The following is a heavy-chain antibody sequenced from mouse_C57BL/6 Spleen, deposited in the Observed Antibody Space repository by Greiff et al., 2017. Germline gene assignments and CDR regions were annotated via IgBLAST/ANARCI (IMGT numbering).Heavy chain of an antibody. CDR3: ARDGYFYFDY. J-gene: IGHJ2*01. D-gene: IGHD2-3*01. CDR1: GYSFTSYY. V-gene: IGHV1-66*01. Sequence: QVQLKESGPELVKPGASVKISCKASGYSFTSYYIHWVKQRPGQGLEWIGWIYPGSGNTKYNEKFKGKDTLTADTSSSTAYMQLSSLTSEDSAVYYCARDGYFYFDYWGQGTTLTVSS. CDR2: IYPGSGNT.